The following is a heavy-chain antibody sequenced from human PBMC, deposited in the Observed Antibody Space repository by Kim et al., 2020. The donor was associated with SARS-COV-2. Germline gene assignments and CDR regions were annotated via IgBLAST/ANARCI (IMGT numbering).Heavy chain of an antibody. V-gene: IGHV4-59*08. J-gene: IGHJ4*02. D-gene: IGHD3-9*01. CDR3: ARQGYDILTPLDY. Sequence: HPPPKSQVTISVDTSENQFSLKRSSVTAADTAVYYCARQGYDILTPLDYWGQGTLVTVSS.